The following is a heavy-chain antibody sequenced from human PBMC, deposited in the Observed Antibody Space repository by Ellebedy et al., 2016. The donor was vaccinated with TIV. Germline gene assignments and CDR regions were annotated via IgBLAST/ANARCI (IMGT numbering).Heavy chain of an antibody. CDR1: GYTLTELS. CDR2: FDPEDGET. Sequence: ASVKVSXXVSGYTLTELSMQWVRQAPGKGLEWMGGFDPEDGETIYAQKFQGRVTMTEDTSTDTAYMELSSLRSEDTAVYYCATDRRRGAFDIWGQGTMVTVSS. V-gene: IGHV1-24*01. J-gene: IGHJ3*02. CDR3: ATDRRRGAFDI.